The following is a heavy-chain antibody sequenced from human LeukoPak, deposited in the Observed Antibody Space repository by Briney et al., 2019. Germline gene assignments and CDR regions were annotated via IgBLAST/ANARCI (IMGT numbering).Heavy chain of an antibody. V-gene: IGHV3-48*03. D-gene: IGHD2-15*01. CDR1: GFIFPYFE. CDR3: ARGGYCSGANCHATLYDF. Sequence: GGSLRLSCAASGFIFPYFEMNWVRQAPGQGLEWISYIGPSGFTIYDADSVKGRFTISRDNAKNSLHLHMTSLRAEDTAVYYCARGGYCSGANCHATLYDFWGQGTLVTVSS. J-gene: IGHJ4*02. CDR2: IGPSGFTI.